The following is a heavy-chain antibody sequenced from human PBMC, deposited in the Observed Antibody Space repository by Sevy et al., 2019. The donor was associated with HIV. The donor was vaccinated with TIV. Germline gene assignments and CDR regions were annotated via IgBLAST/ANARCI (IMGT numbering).Heavy chain of an antibody. D-gene: IGHD6-13*01. J-gene: IGHJ4*02. CDR3: TREGRPVIAAGGGYFDL. Sequence: GGSLRLSCSASGFAFETYPMHWVRQAPGKGLEWVSGITWNSGNTGYADSVKGRFIVSRDNAKESLFLQMDSLRPDDTAVYFCTREGRPVIAAGGGYFDLWGQGTLVTVS. CDR2: ITWNSGNT. V-gene: IGHV3-9*01. CDR1: GFAFETYP.